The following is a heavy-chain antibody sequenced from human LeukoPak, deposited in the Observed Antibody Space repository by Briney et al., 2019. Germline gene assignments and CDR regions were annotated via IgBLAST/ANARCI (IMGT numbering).Heavy chain of an antibody. Sequence: SVKVSCEASGGTFTSYAISWVRQAPGQGLEWMGGIIPIIGTANYAQKLQGRVTITTDASTSTDYMELSSLRSEDTAVYYCARDRGYCSGGSCYSLSHPQYYFDYWGQGTLVTVSS. J-gene: IGHJ4*02. D-gene: IGHD2-15*01. CDR1: GGTFTSYA. CDR3: ARDRGYCSGGSCYSLSHPQYYFDY. CDR2: IIPIIGTA. V-gene: IGHV1-69*05.